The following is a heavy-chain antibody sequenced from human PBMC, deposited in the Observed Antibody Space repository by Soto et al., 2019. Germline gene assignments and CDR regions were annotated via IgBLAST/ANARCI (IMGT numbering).Heavy chain of an antibody. Sequence: GESLKISWKGSEYSFTTYWISWVRQMPGKGLEWMGRIDPSDSYTNYSPSFQGHVTISADKSTSTAYLQWSSLKASDSAMYYCARHRAYYDNGMEVWGQGTTVTVSS. J-gene: IGHJ6*02. V-gene: IGHV5-10-1*01. D-gene: IGHD3-16*01. CDR3: ARHRAYYDNGMEV. CDR2: IDPSDSYT. CDR1: EYSFTTYW.